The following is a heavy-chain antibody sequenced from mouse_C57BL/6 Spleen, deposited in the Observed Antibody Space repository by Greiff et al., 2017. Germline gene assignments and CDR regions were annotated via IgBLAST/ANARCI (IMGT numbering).Heavy chain of an antibody. V-gene: IGHV1-74*01. Sequence: QVQLKQPGAELVKPGASVKVSCKASGYTFTSYWMHWVKQRPGQGLEWIGRIHPSDSDTNYNQKFKGKATLTVDKSSSTAYMQLSSLTSEDSAVYYCAIGDSNLYFDYWGQGTTLTVSS. D-gene: IGHD2-5*01. J-gene: IGHJ2*01. CDR1: GYTFTSYW. CDR3: AIGDSNLYFDY. CDR2: IHPSDSDT.